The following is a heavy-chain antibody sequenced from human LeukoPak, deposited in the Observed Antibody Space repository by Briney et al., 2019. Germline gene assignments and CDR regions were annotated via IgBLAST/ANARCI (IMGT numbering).Heavy chain of an antibody. J-gene: IGHJ4*02. Sequence: GGSLRLSCAASGFAFGSYYMNWVRQTPRKGLEWVANIKPDGSEENYVDSVRGRFTISRDNAKNSVYLQMNSLRADDTALYYCVRGHYADYTSQGTLVTVSS. CDR3: VRGHYADY. CDR2: IKPDGSEE. CDR1: GFAFGSYY. V-gene: IGHV3-7*01.